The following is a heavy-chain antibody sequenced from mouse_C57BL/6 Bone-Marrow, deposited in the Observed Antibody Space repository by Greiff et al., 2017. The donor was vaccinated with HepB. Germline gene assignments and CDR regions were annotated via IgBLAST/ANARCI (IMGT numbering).Heavy chain of an antibody. V-gene: IGHV1-52*01. D-gene: IGHD2-5*01. J-gene: IGHJ2*01. CDR1: GYTFTSYW. Sequence: VKLQQPGAELVRPGSSVKLSCKASGYTFTSYWMHWVKQRPIQGLEWIGNIDPSDSETHYNQKFKDKATLTVDKSSSTAYMQLSSLTSEDSAVYYCARKDSNYGGRFDYWGQGTTLTVSS. CDR2: IDPSDSET. CDR3: ARKDSNYGGRFDY.